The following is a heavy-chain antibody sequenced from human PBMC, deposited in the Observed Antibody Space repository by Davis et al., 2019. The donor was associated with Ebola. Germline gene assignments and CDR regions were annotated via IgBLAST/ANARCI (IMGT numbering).Heavy chain of an antibody. Sequence: ASVKVSCKASGYTFTSYYMHWVRQAPGQGLEWMGIINPSGGSTNYAQKFQGRVTMTRDTSISTAYMELSRLRSDDTAVYYCARVPITMMDYYYGMDVWGQGTTVTVSS. V-gene: IGHV1-2*02. CDR2: INPSGGST. J-gene: IGHJ6*02. CDR3: ARVPITMMDYYYGMDV. CDR1: GYTFTSYY. D-gene: IGHD3-22*01.